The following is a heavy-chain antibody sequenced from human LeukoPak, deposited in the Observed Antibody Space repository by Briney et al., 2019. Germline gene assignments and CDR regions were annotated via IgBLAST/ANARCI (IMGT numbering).Heavy chain of an antibody. D-gene: IGHD6-19*01. Sequence: GESLKISCKGSGYSFTSYWIGWVRPVPGKGLEWMGIIYPGDSDTRYSPSFQGQVTISADKSISTAYLQWSSLKASDTAMYYCARLAFIGYSSGWYGFFDPWGQGTLVTVSS. CDR3: ARLAFIGYSSGWYGFFDP. CDR1: GYSFTSYW. CDR2: IYPGDSDT. J-gene: IGHJ5*02. V-gene: IGHV5-51*01.